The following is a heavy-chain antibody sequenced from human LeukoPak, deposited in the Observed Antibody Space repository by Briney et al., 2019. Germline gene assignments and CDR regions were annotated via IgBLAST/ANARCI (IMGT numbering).Heavy chain of an antibody. CDR3: ARLGDTAMGSYYFDY. V-gene: IGHV3-9*03. J-gene: IGHJ4*02. D-gene: IGHD5-18*01. CDR1: GFTFDDYA. CDR2: ISWNSGSI. Sequence: PGGSLRLSCAASGFTFDDYAMHWVRQAPGKGLEWVSGISWNSGSIGYADSVKGRFTISRDNAKNSLYLQMNSLRAEDMALYYCARLGDTAMGSYYFDYWGQGTLVTVSS.